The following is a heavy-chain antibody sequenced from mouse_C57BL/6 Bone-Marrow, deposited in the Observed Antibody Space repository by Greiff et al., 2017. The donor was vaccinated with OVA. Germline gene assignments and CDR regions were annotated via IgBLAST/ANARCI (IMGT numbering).Heavy chain of an antibody. Sequence: VQLQQSGAELVRPGASVKLSCTASGFNIKDDYMHWVKQRPEQGLEWIGWIDPENGDTEYASKFQGKATITADTSSNTAYLQLSSLTSEDTAVYYCTTSHVDYWGQGTTLTVSS. CDR2: IDPENGDT. CDR3: TTSHVDY. CDR1: GFNIKDDY. V-gene: IGHV14-4*01. D-gene: IGHD6-1*01. J-gene: IGHJ2*01.